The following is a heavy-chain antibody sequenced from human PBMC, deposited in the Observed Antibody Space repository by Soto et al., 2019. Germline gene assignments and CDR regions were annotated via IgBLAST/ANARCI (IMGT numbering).Heavy chain of an antibody. J-gene: IGHJ4*02. CDR1: GDTFKFYS. CDR3: ASSYGSGYRAVDY. CDR2: VNPIVSMS. D-gene: IGHD3-10*01. V-gene: IGHV1-69*02. Sequence: QVQLVQCGAEVKRPGSSVKVSCKASGDTFKFYSINWVRQAPGLGLEWMGRVNPIVSMSNYAQKFQRRVTMTADKSTSTADMALSSLGSGDTAIYFCASSYGSGYRAVDYWGQGALVTVSS.